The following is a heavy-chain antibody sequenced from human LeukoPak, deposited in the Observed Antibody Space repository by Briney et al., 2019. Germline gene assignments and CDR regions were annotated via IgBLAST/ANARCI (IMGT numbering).Heavy chain of an antibody. V-gene: IGHV1-2*02. Sequence: ASVTVSCKASGYTFTGYYMHWVRQAPGQGLEWMGWINPNSGGTNYAQKFQGRVTMTRDTSISTAYMELSRLRSDDTAVYYCARALGWRTWNDYWGQGTLVTVSS. CDR2: INPNSGGT. CDR3: ARALGWRTWNDY. CDR1: GYTFTGYY. D-gene: IGHD1-1*01. J-gene: IGHJ4*02.